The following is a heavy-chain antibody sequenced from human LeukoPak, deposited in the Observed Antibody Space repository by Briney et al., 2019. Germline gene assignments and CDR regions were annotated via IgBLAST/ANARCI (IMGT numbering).Heavy chain of an antibody. Sequence: PGGSLRLSCAARGFTFSSYATSWVRQAPGKGLEWVSAISGSGGSTYYADSVKGRFTISRDNSKNTLYLQMNSLRAEDTAVYYYGKEWVRGVNHLYTPLDYWGQGTLVTVSS. CDR1: GFTFSSYA. J-gene: IGHJ4*02. V-gene: IGHV3-23*01. D-gene: IGHD3-10*01. CDR2: ISGSGGST. CDR3: GKEWVRGVNHLYTPLDY.